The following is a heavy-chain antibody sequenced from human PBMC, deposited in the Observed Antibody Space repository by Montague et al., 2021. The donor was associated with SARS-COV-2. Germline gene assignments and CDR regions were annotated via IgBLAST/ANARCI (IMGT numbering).Heavy chain of an antibody. CDR2: IYYRGST. J-gene: IGHJ4*02. CDR1: GGSISSSSYY. V-gene: IGHV4-39*01. CDR3: ATQEDPSRWIPGPFEF. D-gene: IGHD6-19*01. Sequence: SETLSLTCTVSGGSISSSSYYWAWIRQPPGKGLEWIGSIYYRGSTYYNPSLKSRVFISVDTSKNQLSLTLTSVTATVTVVYYLATQEDPSRWIPGPFEFWGQGTLLRVSS.